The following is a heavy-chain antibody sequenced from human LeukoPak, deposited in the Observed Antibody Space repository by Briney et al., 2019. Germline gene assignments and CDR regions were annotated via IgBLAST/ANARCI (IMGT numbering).Heavy chain of an antibody. V-gene: IGHV3-7*01. D-gene: IGHD3-10*01. CDR3: AREARYYYGSGRYSTNPFDY. CDR1: GFTVSNNY. J-gene: IGHJ4*02. Sequence: GGSLRLSCAASGFTVSNNYMSWVRQAPGKGLEWVANIKQDGSEKYYVDSVKGRFTISRDNAKNSLYLQMNSLRAEDTAVYYCAREARYYYGSGRYSTNPFDYWGQGTLVTVSS. CDR2: IKQDGSEK.